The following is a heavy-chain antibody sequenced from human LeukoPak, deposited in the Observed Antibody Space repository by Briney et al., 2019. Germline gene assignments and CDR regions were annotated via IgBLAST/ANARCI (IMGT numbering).Heavy chain of an antibody. J-gene: IGHJ4*02. CDR3: ARDRPNSYQPGGY. Sequence: PPGGSLRLSCAASGFAFSTYAMHWVRQAPGKGLEWVAFISYDGGDKYYAESVKGRFTISRDNSKNTLYLQMNSLRAEDTAVYYCARDRPNSYQPGGYWGQGTLVTVSS. V-gene: IGHV3-30*04. D-gene: IGHD2-2*01. CDR2: ISYDGGDK. CDR1: GFAFSTYA.